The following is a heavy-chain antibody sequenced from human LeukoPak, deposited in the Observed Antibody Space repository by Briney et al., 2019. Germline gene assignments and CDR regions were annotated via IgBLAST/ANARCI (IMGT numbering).Heavy chain of an antibody. CDR3: ARDKASGGLSWIQLWSDRFVY. Sequence: ASVKVSCKASGYTFTSYGISWVRQAPGQGLEWMGWISAYNGNTNYAQKLQGRVTMTTDTSTSTAYMELRSLRSDDTVVYYCARDKASGGLSWIQLWSDRFVYWGQGTLVTVSS. V-gene: IGHV1-18*01. J-gene: IGHJ4*02. D-gene: IGHD5-18*01. CDR1: GYTFTSYG. CDR2: ISAYNGNT.